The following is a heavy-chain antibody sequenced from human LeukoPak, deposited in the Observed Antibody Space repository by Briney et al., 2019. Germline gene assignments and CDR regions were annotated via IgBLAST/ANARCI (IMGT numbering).Heavy chain of an antibody. V-gene: IGHV3-21*01. CDR2: ISSSSSYI. J-gene: IGHJ4*02. CDR3: ARYYGDYSCADY. Sequence: PGGSLRLSCAASGFTFSSYSMNWVRQAPGKGLEWVSSISSSSSYIYYADSVKGRFTISRDSAKNSLYLQMNSLRAEDTAVYYCARYYGDYSCADYWCQGTLVTVSS. D-gene: IGHD4-17*01. CDR1: GFTFSSYS.